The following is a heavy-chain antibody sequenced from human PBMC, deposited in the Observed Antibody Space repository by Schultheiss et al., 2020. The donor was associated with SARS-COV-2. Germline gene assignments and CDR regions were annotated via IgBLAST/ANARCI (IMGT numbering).Heavy chain of an antibody. Sequence: SQTLSLTCAVYGGSFSGYYWSWIRQPPGKGLEWIGEINHSGSTNYNPSLKSRVTISVDTSKNQFSLKLSSVTAADTAVYYCAREGVYSSTPTVDWGQGTLVTVSS. CDR3: AREGVYSSTPTVD. D-gene: IGHD6-13*01. CDR1: GGSFSGYY. J-gene: IGHJ4*02. V-gene: IGHV4-34*01. CDR2: INHSGST.